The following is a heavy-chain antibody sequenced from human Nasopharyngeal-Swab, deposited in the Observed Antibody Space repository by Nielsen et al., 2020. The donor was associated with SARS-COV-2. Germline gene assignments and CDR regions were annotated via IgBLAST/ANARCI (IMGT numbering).Heavy chain of an antibody. CDR3: TMWLSHPFDI. D-gene: IGHD3-22*01. V-gene: IGHV3-23*01. Sequence: GESLKISCAASGFTFSGYVMSWVRQAPGKGLEWVSGISGSGGSTYYADSVKGRFTISRDNSKNTLYLQMNSLKTEDTAVYYCTMWLSHPFDIWGQGTMVTVSS. CDR2: ISGSGGST. J-gene: IGHJ3*02. CDR1: GFTFSGYV.